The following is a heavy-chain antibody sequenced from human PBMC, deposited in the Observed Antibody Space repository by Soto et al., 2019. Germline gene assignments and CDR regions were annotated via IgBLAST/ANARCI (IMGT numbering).Heavy chain of an antibody. CDR2: IFGSGGGI. D-gene: IGHD4-17*01. Sequence: EVQLLESGGGLVQPGGSLRLSCTASGFTFSKFAMTWVRQAPGKGLECVSGIFGSGGGIEYADSVKGRFTISRDNSKNTLYLQMTTLRADDTAVYYCAKDAVYGVGLWLMANWGEGTQVPVSS. CDR3: AKDAVYGVGLWLMAN. J-gene: IGHJ4*02. CDR1: GFTFSKFA. V-gene: IGHV3-23*01.